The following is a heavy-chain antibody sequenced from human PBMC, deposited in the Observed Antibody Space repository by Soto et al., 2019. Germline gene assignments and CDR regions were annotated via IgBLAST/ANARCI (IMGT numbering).Heavy chain of an antibody. CDR2: IYAYSAGTT. D-gene: IGHD3-22*01. Sequence: DVQLVESGGGLIQPGGSLRLSCAISGFSVYGNYMSWVRQAPGKGLEWVSVIYAYSAGTTVYAESVRGRFTISRDTSKNTVDLQMNSLRAEDTAVYYCARGLNLDVWGRGTLVSVSS. J-gene: IGHJ4*02. CDR3: ARGLNLDV. CDR1: GFSVYGNY. V-gene: IGHV3-53*01.